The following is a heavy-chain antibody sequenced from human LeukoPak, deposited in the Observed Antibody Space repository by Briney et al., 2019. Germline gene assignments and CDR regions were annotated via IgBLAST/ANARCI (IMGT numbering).Heavy chain of an antibody. CDR3: AKDYVGGYYYYMDV. V-gene: IGHV3-30*02. Sequence: GGSLRLSCGASGFTVSSYGMHWVRQAPGKGLEWVAFIRYDGSNKYYADSVKGRFTISRDNSKNTLYLQMSSLRAEDTAVYYCAKDYVGGYYYYMDVWGKGTTVTVSS. D-gene: IGHD3-16*01. CDR2: IRYDGSNK. CDR1: GFTVSSYG. J-gene: IGHJ6*03.